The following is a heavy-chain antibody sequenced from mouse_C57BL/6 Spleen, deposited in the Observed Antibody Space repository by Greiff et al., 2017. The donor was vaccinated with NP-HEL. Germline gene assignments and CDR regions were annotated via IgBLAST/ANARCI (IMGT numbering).Heavy chain of an antibody. V-gene: IGHV1-69*01. D-gene: IGHD1-1*01. CDR3: ARSPTVVATKYFEV. Sequence: VQLQQPGAELVMPGASVKLSCKASGYTFTSYWMHWVKQRPGQGLEWIGEIDPSDSYTNYNQKFKGKSTLTVDKSSNTAYMQLSSLTSEDSAVYYCARSPTVVATKYFEVWGTGTTVTVSS. CDR1: GYTFTSYW. CDR2: IDPSDSYT. J-gene: IGHJ1*03.